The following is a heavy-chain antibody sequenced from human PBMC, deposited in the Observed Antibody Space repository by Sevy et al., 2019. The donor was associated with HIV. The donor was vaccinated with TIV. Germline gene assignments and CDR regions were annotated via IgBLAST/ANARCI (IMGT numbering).Heavy chain of an antibody. CDR3: ARDRSGSYYYYGMDV. J-gene: IGHJ6*02. Sequence: ASVKVSCKASGYTFTSYGISWVRQAPGQGLEWMGWISAYNGNTNHAQKLQGRVTMTTDTSTSTAYMELRSLRSDDTAVYYCARDRSGSYYYYGMDVWGQGTTVTVSS. CDR2: ISAYNGNT. D-gene: IGHD1-26*01. CDR1: GYTFTSYG. V-gene: IGHV1-18*01.